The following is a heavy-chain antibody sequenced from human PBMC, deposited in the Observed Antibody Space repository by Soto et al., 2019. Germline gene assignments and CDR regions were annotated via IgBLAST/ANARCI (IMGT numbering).Heavy chain of an antibody. V-gene: IGHV3-30*03. CDR3: ARDGQWELLSWYFDY. D-gene: IGHD1-26*01. CDR1: GFNFSSYG. J-gene: IGHJ4*02. CDR2: ISYDGSNN. Sequence: QVQLVESGGGVVQPGRSLRLSCAASGFNFSSYGMHWVRQAPGKGLEWVAVISYDGSNNYYGDSVKGRFTISRDDSKKTLYLHMNSLRPEDTVVYHCARDGQWELLSWYFDYWGQGTLVTVSS.